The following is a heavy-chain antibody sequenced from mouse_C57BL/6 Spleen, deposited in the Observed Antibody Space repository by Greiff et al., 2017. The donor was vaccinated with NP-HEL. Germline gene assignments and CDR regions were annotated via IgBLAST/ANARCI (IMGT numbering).Heavy chain of an antibody. CDR1: GFNITDYY. Sequence: VQLQQSGAELVKPGASVKLSCTASGFNITDYYMHWVKQRTEQGLEWIGRLDPEDGETKYAPKFQGKATITADTSSNTAYLQLSSLTSEDTAVYYCARADGSSSYYFDYWGQGTTLTVSS. V-gene: IGHV14-2*01. J-gene: IGHJ2*01. CDR2: LDPEDGET. CDR3: ARADGSSSYYFDY. D-gene: IGHD1-1*01.